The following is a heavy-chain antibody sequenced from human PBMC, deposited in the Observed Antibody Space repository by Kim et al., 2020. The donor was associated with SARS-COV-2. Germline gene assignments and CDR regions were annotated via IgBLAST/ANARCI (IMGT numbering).Heavy chain of an antibody. Sequence: SVKGRFTISRDNSKNALYLQMNSLRTEDTALYYCAKDTHWGFGVVTPFDYWGQGTLVTVSS. D-gene: IGHD3-3*01. J-gene: IGHJ4*02. CDR3: AKDTHWGFGVVTPFDY. V-gene: IGHV3-43*01.